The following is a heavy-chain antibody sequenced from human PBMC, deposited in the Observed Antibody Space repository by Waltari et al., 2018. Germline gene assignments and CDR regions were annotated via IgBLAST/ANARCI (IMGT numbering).Heavy chain of an antibody. V-gene: IGHV1-69*05. J-gene: IGHJ6*02. CDR1: GGTFSSYD. D-gene: IGHD5-12*01. CDR3: ARDIVAPDDNYYYGMDV. CDR2: IIPIFGTA. Sequence: QVQLVQSGAEVKKPGSSVKVSCNASGGTFSSYDISWVRQALGQGLEWMGRIIPIFGTANYTRKFQGRVTITTNKTTSTAYMELSSLRSEETAVYYCARDIVAPDDNYYYGMDVWGQGTTVTVSS.